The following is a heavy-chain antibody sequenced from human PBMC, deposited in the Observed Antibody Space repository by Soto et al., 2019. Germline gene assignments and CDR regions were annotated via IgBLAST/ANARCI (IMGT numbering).Heavy chain of an antibody. Sequence: EVQLVESGGGIVQPGGSLRLSCVASGFTFSTYWMHWVRQAPGKGLVWVSRIRGDGNDANYADSVRGRFSISRDNDKSTLYLQMNGMRADDTAVYYCAGALVSGSGSLVHWGQGTLVTVSS. V-gene: IGHV3-74*01. D-gene: IGHD3-10*01. CDR2: IRGDGNDA. CDR1: GFTFSTYW. J-gene: IGHJ4*02. CDR3: AGALVSGSGSLVH.